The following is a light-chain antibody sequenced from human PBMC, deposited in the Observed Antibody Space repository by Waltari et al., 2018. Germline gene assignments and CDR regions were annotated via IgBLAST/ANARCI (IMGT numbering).Light chain of an antibody. J-gene: IGKJ2*01. CDR1: QSLQHSNGYNY. CDR2: LGS. Sequence: DIVMTQSPLSLPVTPGGPASLSCRSSQSLQHSNGYNYLDWYLQKPGQSPQLLIYLGSNRASGVPDRFSGSGSGTDFTLKISRVEAEDVGVYYCMQALQSPTFGQGTKLEIK. CDR3: MQALQSPT. V-gene: IGKV2-28*01.